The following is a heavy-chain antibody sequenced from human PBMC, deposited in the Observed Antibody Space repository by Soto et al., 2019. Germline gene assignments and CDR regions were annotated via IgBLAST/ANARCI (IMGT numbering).Heavy chain of an antibody. Sequence: EVQLLESGGGLVQPGGSLRLSCAASGFTFSSYAMSWVRQAPGKGLEWVSAISGSGGSTYYADSVKGRFTISRDNSKNTLYLQMHSLRAEDTAVYYCAKVIAPTSYYFDYWGQGTLVTVSS. CDR1: GFTFSSYA. V-gene: IGHV3-23*01. CDR3: AKVIAPTSYYFDY. J-gene: IGHJ4*02. D-gene: IGHD6-13*01. CDR2: ISGSGGST.